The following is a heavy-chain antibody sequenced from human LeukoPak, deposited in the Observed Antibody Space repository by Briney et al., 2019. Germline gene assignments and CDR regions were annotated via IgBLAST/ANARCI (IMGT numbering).Heavy chain of an antibody. J-gene: IGHJ4*02. Sequence: GGSLRLSCAASGFSFSSYAMTWVRQAPGKGLEWVSSIYFTGNYISYADSVKGRFTISRDNAKNSLYLQMNSLRAEDTAVYYCAREFNTVGNFDYWGQGTLVTVSS. CDR2: IYFTGNYI. CDR3: AREFNTVGNFDY. V-gene: IGHV3-21*01. D-gene: IGHD3-10*01. CDR1: GFSFSSYA.